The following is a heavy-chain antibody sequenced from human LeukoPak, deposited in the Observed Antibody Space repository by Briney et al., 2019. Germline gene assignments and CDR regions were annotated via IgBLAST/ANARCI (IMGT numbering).Heavy chain of an antibody. D-gene: IGHD1-26*01. CDR3: SRDKGSYPSFDY. V-gene: IGHV3-7*01. CDR2: IKQDGSER. CDR1: GFTLSSYA. Sequence: GGSPRLSCAASGFTLSSYAMSWVRQAPGKGLEWVANIKQDGSERYYVDSVKGRFTISRDNAKKSLYLQMNSLRAEDTAVYYCSRDKGSYPSFDYWGQGTLVTVSS. J-gene: IGHJ4*02.